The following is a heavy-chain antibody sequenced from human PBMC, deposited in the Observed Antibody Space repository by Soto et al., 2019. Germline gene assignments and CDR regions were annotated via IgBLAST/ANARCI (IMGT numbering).Heavy chain of an antibody. V-gene: IGHV1-2*04. CDR1: GYTFTDYY. CDR3: ARYSSGWSQYYFDY. Sequence: ASVKVSCKTSGYTFTDYYIHSVRQAPGQGLEWMGWINPKSGGTNYARKFQGWVTMTSDTSISTAYMELSRLRSDDTAVYYCARYSSGWSQYYFDYWGQGTLVTVSS. CDR2: INPKSGGT. D-gene: IGHD6-19*01. J-gene: IGHJ4*02.